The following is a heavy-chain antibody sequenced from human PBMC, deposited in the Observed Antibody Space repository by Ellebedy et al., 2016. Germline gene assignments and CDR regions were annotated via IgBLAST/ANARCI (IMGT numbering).Heavy chain of an antibody. Sequence: GESLKISCATSGFTLNYYGIHWVRQAPGKGLEWVAVLWAGGNRRNYADSLKGRFTVFRDNSQSTVYMQMNNLRVEDTAIYYCAKCRHINGCLLDYWGQGTLVTVSS. J-gene: IGHJ4*02. D-gene: IGHD6-19*01. V-gene: IGHV3-33*06. CDR2: LWAGGNRR. CDR1: GFTLNYYG. CDR3: AKCRHINGCLLDY.